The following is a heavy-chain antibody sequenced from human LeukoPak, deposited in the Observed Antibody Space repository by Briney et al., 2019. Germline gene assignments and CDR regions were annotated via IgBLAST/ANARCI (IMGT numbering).Heavy chain of an antibody. CDR2: IYHSGST. CDR3: ATSLIHGFWSGYHGMDV. Sequence: PSETLSLTCAVSGGSISSSNWWSWVRQPPGKGLEWIGEIYHSGSTNYNPSLKSRVTISVDKSKNQFSLKLSSVTAADTAVYYCATSLIHGFWSGYHGMDVWGQGTTVTVSS. V-gene: IGHV4-4*02. CDR1: GGSISSSNW. D-gene: IGHD3-3*01. J-gene: IGHJ6*02.